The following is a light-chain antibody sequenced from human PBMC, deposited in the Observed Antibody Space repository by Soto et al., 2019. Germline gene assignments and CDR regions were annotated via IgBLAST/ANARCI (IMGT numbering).Light chain of an antibody. CDR3: FSHRGGDSHV. V-gene: IGLV2-14*01. CDR2: GVT. J-gene: IGLJ1*01. CDR1: SSDVGAYNY. Sequence: QSALTQPASVSGSPGQSITISCTGTSSDVGAYNYASWYQQYPGKAPKLMIYGVTNRPSGVSNRFSGSKTGNTASLTISGLQAEDEADYYCFSHRGGDSHVFGTGTKLTVL.